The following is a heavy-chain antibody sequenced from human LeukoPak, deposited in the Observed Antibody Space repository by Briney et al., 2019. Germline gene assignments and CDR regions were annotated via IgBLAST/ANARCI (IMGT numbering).Heavy chain of an antibody. CDR3: AGGTCSGGSCYSLGGIDY. CDR2: IHTSGST. V-gene: IGHV4-61*02. J-gene: IGHJ4*02. Sequence: SETLSLTCTVSGGSISSGSYYWSWIRQPAGTGLEWIGRIHTSGSTNYNPSLKSRVTISVDTSKNQFSLKLSSVTAADTAVYYCAGGTCSGGSCYSLGGIDYWGQGTLVTVSS. D-gene: IGHD2-15*01. CDR1: GGSISSGSYY.